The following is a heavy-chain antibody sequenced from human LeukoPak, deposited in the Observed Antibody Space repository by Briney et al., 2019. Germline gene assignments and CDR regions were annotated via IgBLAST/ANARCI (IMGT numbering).Heavy chain of an antibody. CDR3: ARTTVTTSRGPSDP. V-gene: IGHV4-61*02. J-gene: IGHJ5*02. CDR2: VYTSGST. Sequence: SETLSLTCTVSGGSISSDNYSWSWIRQPAGKGLEWIGRVYTSGSTNYNPSLKSRVTISVDTSKNQFSLRLSSVTAADTAVYYCARTTVTTSRGPSDPWGQGTLVTVSS. D-gene: IGHD4-11*01. CDR1: GGSISSDNYS.